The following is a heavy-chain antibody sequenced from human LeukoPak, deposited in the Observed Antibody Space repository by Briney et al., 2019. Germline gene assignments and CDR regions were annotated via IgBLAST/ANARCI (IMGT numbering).Heavy chain of an antibody. CDR2: ISFDGSNK. J-gene: IGHJ4*02. D-gene: IGHD2-2*01. CDR1: GVTFSRYA. CDR3: AREGGYCSSSSCTEGFDY. V-gene: IGHV3-30-3*01. Sequence: GGSLRLSCAASGVTFSRYAMYWVRQAPGKGLEWVAVISFDGSNKYYADSVKGRFTISRDNSKNTLYVQMNSLRAEDTAVYYCAREGGYCSSSSCTEGFDYWGQGTLVTVSS.